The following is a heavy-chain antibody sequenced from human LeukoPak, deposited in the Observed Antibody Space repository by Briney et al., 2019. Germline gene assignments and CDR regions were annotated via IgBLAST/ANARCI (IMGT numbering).Heavy chain of an antibody. CDR1: GGSFSGYY. CDR3: ARNSCPSGSCYENRGYFDY. D-gene: IGHD2-15*01. V-gene: IGHV4-34*01. J-gene: IGHJ4*02. Sequence: PSETLSLTCAVYGGSFSGYYWSWIRQPPGKGLEWIGEINHSGSTNYNPSLKSRVTISVDTSKNQFSLKLSSVTAADTAVYYCARNSCPSGSCYENRGYFDYWAREPWSPSPQ. CDR2: INHSGST.